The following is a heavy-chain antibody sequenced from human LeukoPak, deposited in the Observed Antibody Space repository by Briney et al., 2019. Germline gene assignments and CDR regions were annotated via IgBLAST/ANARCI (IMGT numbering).Heavy chain of an antibody. CDR3: ARQPPDTASFDY. V-gene: IGHV4-59*01. Sequence: SETLSRTCTVSGDSISSSYWSWIRQPPGKGLEWIGFIYIGGYNYNPSLKSRVTMSVDTSKNQVSLKVNSVTAADTAVYFCARQPPDTASFDYWGQGTLVTVSS. CDR2: IYIGGY. J-gene: IGHJ4*02. D-gene: IGHD3-22*01. CDR1: GDSISSSY.